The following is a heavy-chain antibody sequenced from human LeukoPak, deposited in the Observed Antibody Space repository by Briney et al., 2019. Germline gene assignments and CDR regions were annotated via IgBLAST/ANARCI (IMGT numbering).Heavy chain of an antibody. D-gene: IGHD4-17*01. CDR1: DDPLTTHY. J-gene: IGHJ3*02. CDR3: ARDPTTVTKGFDI. CDR2: ISYIGST. V-gene: IGHV4-59*11. Sequence: SETLSLTCTVSDDPLTTHYWTWIRQPPGKGLEWIGYISYIGSTNYNPSLKSRVTISVDTSKNQFSLKLSSVTAADTAVYYCARDPTTVTKGFDIWGQGTMVTVSS.